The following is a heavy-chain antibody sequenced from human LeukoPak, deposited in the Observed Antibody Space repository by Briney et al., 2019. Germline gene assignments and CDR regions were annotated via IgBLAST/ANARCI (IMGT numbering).Heavy chain of an antibody. J-gene: IGHJ3*02. V-gene: IGHV3-20*04. CDR2: INWNGGST. Sequence: GGSLRLSCAASGFTFDDYGMSWVRQAPGKGLEWVSGINWNGGSTGYADSVKGRFTISRDNAKNSLYLQMNSLRAEDTALYYCARDYCSSTSCYFFDAFDIWGQGTMVTVSS. D-gene: IGHD2-2*01. CDR1: GFTFDDYG. CDR3: ARDYCSSTSCYFFDAFDI.